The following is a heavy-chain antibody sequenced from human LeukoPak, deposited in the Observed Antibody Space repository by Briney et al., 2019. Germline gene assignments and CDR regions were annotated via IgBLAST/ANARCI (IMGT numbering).Heavy chain of an antibody. CDR3: ARVFGGQQLAYFDY. CDR2: INPNSGGT. D-gene: IGHD6-13*01. CDR1: GYTFTDYY. V-gene: IGHV1-2*02. J-gene: IGHJ4*02. Sequence: ASVNVSCKASGYTFTDYYMHWVRQAPGQGLDWMGWINPNSGGTNYAQKFQGRVTITRDTSISTAYMELSRLRSDDTAVYYCARVFGGQQLAYFDYWGQGTLVTVSS.